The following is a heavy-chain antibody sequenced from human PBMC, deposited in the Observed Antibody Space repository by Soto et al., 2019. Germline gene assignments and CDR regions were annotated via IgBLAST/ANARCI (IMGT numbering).Heavy chain of an antibody. CDR2: IYYSGST. V-gene: IGHV4-39*01. D-gene: IGHD6-13*01. J-gene: IGHJ5*02. CDR3: ARRLGSWTYHWFDP. CDR1: GDSISSSSYY. Sequence: PSETLSLTCTVSGDSISSSSYYWGWIRQPPGKGLEWIGSIYYSGSTYYNPSLKSRVTISVDTSKNQFSLKLSSVTAADTAVYYCARRLGSWTYHWFDPWGQGTLVTVSS.